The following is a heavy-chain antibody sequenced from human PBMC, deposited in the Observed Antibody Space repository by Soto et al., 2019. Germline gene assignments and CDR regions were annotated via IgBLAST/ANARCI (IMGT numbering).Heavy chain of an antibody. CDR2: IRYDGTEK. J-gene: IGHJ4*02. D-gene: IGHD1-26*01. V-gene: IGHV3-33*01. CDR3: ATDFTQVGPLDF. Sequence: PGGSLRLSCAASGFIFSSFALHWVRQAPGKGLEWVAVIRYDGTEKYNGDSVKGRFTISRDNSKNTVYLEMTSLKAEDTAVYYCATDFTQVGPLDFWGQGTLVTVSS. CDR1: GFIFSSFA.